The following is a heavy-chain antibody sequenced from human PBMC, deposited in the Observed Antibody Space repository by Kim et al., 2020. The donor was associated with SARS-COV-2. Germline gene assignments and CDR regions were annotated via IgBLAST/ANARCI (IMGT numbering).Heavy chain of an antibody. V-gene: IGHV1-18*01. J-gene: IGHJ6*02. CDR2: SSAYNGNT. CDR3: AGVTVAPTPEGLKHNGLEV. D-gene: IGHD5-12*01. Sequence: ASVKVSCKASGYTSTNYGIAWVRQAPGQGLEWMGWSSAYNGNTHYAENLQGRVTMTTDSSTGTAYMELRSLRSGDTAVYYCAGVTVAPTPEGLKHNGLEVWGQGSTITVS. CDR1: GYTSTNYG.